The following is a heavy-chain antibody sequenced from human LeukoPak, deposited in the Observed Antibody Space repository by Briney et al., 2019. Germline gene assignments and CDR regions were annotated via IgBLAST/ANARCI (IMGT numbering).Heavy chain of an antibody. CDR2: IHHDGST. J-gene: IGHJ4*02. D-gene: IGHD4-17*01. CDR3: ARSGHYSADY. Sequence: SETLSLTCDVSGYSISSGYWWSWVRQAPGKGLEWIGEIHHDGSTNHNPSLKSRATISVDKSKNQFSVMLTPVTAADTAVYYCARSGHYSADYWGQGTLVTVSS. V-gene: IGHV4-4*02. CDR1: GYSISSGYW.